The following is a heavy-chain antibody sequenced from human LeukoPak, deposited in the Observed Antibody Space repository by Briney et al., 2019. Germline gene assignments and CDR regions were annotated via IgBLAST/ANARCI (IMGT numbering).Heavy chain of an antibody. V-gene: IGHV4-59*12. D-gene: IGHD4-17*01. CDR3: ARDDGDSDHFDY. CDR2: IYYSGST. Sequence: SETLSLTCTVSGGSISSYYWSWIRQPPGKGLEWIGYIYYSGSTNYNPSLKSRVTISVDTSKNQFSLKLSSVTAADTAVYYCARDDGDSDHFDYWGQGTLVTVSS. CDR1: GGSISSYY. J-gene: IGHJ4*02.